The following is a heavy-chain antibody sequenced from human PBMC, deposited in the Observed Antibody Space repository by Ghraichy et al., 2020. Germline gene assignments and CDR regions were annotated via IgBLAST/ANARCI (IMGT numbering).Heavy chain of an antibody. Sequence: GGSRLSCEASGVTVGNNYFTWVRQAPGKGLEWVALMYSDGSAYYIDSVKGRFIISRDRFKNTVYLQMNSLRTDDTAVYYCARNVPVTEWGFWGQGTLVTVSS. CDR1: GVTVGNNY. J-gene: IGHJ4*03. CDR2: MYSDGSA. V-gene: IGHV3-66*01. CDR3: ARNVPVTEWGF. D-gene: IGHD4-17*01.